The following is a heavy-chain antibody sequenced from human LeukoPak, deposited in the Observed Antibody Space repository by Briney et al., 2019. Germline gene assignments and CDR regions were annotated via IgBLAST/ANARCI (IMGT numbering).Heavy chain of an antibody. CDR2: ISGDGGST. CDR3: AKDIGQQPFRH. J-gene: IGHJ1*01. V-gene: IGHV3-43*02. Sequence: PGGSLRLSCGASGFTLSSYWMHWVRQAPGKGLEWVSLISGDGGSTYYADSVKGRFTISRDNSKNSLYLQMNSLRTEDTALYYCAKDIGQQPFRHWGQGTLVTVSS. CDR1: GFTLSSYW. D-gene: IGHD6-13*01.